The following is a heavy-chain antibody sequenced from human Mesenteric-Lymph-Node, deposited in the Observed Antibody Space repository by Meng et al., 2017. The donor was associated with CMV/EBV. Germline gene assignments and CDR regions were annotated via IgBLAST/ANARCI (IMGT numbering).Heavy chain of an antibody. D-gene: IGHD6-13*01. V-gene: IGHV3-23*03. Sequence: GESLKISCAASGFTFSNYAMSWVRQAPGKGLEWVSVVYSGAIGTYYADSVKGRFTISRDNSKSTLYLQMSSLRADDTAVYYCANGRAAAGRGGAEYFQHWGQGTLVTVSS. CDR1: GFTFSNYA. CDR2: VYSGAIGT. J-gene: IGHJ1*01. CDR3: ANGRAAAGRGGAEYFQH.